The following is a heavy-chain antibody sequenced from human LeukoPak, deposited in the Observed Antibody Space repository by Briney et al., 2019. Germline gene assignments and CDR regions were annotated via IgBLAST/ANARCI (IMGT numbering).Heavy chain of an antibody. D-gene: IGHD6-13*01. CDR3: ASDSGIAAAGFDY. J-gene: IGHJ4*02. Sequence: ASVKVSCKTSGHTFSGYYMHWVRQAPGQGLEWMGWINPNSGGTNYAQKFQGRVTMTRDTSISTAYMELSRLRSDDTAVYYCASDSGIAAAGFDYWGQGTLVTVSS. V-gene: IGHV1-2*02. CDR2: INPNSGGT. CDR1: GHTFSGYY.